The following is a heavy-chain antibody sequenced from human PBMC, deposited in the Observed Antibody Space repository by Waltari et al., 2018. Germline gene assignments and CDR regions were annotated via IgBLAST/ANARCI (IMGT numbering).Heavy chain of an antibody. CDR2: INRNGIGK. V-gene: IGHV3-7*01. D-gene: IGHD2-15*01. Sequence: EVQLVESGGDLVQPGGSLRLSCAASDFTFNTYWMHWVRQAPGKGLGGVANINRNGIGKYYVDSVKGRFSISRDNAKKSLYRQMDSLRADDTGFYYCTRGGFCSGGRCDSAAFDIWGQGTMVTVSS. CDR3: TRGGFCSGGRCDSAAFDI. J-gene: IGHJ3*02. CDR1: DFTFNTYW.